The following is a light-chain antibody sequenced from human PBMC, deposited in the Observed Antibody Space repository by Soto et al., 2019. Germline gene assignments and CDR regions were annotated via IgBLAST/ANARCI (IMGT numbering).Light chain of an antibody. CDR2: DAS. V-gene: IGKV3-11*01. Sequence: EIVLTQSPATLSLSPGERATLSCRASQSFGNYLTWYQQKPGQAPRLLIYDASNRATGIPARFSGSGSGTDFTLTNTSLEPEDSAIYYCQQRGETFGQGTKVEIK. CDR1: QSFGNY. CDR3: QQRGET. J-gene: IGKJ1*01.